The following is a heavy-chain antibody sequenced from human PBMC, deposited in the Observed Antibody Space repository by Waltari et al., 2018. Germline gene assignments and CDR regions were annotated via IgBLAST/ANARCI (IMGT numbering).Heavy chain of an antibody. CDR2: ISSSGSTI. J-gene: IGHJ4*02. CDR1: GFTFSSYE. V-gene: IGHV3-48*03. Sequence: EVQLAESGGGLVQPGGSLRPSCAASGFTFSSYEMNWVRQAPGKGLEWVSYISSSGSTIYYANSVKGRFTISRDNAKNSLYLQMNSLRAEDTAVYYCARDLRRGGYGYWGQGTLVTVSS. D-gene: IGHD1-26*01. CDR3: ARDLRRGGYGY.